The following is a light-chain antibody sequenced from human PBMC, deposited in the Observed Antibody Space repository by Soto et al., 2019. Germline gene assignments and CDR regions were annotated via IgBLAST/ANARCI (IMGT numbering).Light chain of an antibody. J-gene: IGKJ4*01. CDR3: QQRSNWPPV. V-gene: IGKV3-11*01. CDR1: QSISSTH. CDR2: DAS. Sequence: EIVLTQSPDTLPLSPGERATLSCRASQSISSTHLVWYQQKPGQAPSLLIYDASNRATGIPARFSGSGSGTDFTLTISSLEPEDFAVYYCQQRSNWPPVFGGGTKVDIK.